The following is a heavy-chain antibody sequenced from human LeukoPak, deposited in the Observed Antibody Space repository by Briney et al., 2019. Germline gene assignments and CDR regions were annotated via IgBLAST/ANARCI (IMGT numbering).Heavy chain of an antibody. D-gene: IGHD5-12*01. CDR3: ARERSGDSGYDY. CDR1: GYTFTSYG. J-gene: IGHJ4*02. Sequence: ASVKVSCKASGYTFTSYGISWVRQAPGQGLEWMGGIIPISGTANYAQKFQGRVTITADESTSTAYMELSSLRSEDTAVYYCARERSGDSGYDYWGQGTLVTVSS. CDR2: IIPISGTA. V-gene: IGHV1-69*13.